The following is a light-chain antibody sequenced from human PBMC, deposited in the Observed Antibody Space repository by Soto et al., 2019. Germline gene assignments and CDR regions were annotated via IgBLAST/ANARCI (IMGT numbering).Light chain of an antibody. J-gene: IGKJ4*01. CDR3: QQYNDYFT. Sequence: DIQMTQSPSTLSASVGDRVTITCRASQSISSYLNWYQQKPGKAPKLLIHAASSLQSGVPSRFSGSGSGTDFTLTISSLQPDDFATYYCQQYNDYFTFGGGTKVDI. V-gene: IGKV1-39*01. CDR1: QSISSY. CDR2: AAS.